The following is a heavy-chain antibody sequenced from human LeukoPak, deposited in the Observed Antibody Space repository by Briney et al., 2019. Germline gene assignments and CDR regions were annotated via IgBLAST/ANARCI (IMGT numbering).Heavy chain of an antibody. J-gene: IGHJ4*02. CDR3: ARVRGSGGFVIDY. CDR2: IFPGDSDT. D-gene: IGHD6-19*01. V-gene: IGHV5-51*01. Sequence: GESLKISCKDSGYSFISYWIGWVRQMPGKGLEWMGIIFPGDSDTRYSPSFQGQVTISADKSISTAYLQWSSLKASDTAMYYCARVRGSGGFVIDYWGQGTLVTVSS. CDR1: GYSFISYW.